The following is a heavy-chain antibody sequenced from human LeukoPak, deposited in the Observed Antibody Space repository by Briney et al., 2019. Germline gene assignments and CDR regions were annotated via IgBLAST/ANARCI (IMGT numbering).Heavy chain of an antibody. J-gene: IGHJ6*02. CDR3: ARAGYCSGGSCYLRSYYYYGMDV. D-gene: IGHD2-15*01. V-gene: IGHV4-59*01. CDR2: IYYSGST. CDR1: GGSISSYY. Sequence: SETLSLTCTVSGGSISSYYWSWIRQPPGKGLEWIGYIYYSGSTNYNPSLKRRVTISVDTSKNQFSLKLSSVTAADTAVYYCARAGYCSGGSCYLRSYYYYGMDVWGQGTTVTVSS.